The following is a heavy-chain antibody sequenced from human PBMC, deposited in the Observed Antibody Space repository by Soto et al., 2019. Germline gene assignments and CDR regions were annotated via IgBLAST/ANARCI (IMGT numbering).Heavy chain of an antibody. D-gene: IGHD1-1*01. CDR3: AKDTSKYSNNWPAYYGLDV. V-gene: IGHV3-30*18. Sequence: QVQLVESGGGVVQPGRSLRLSCAASGFTFSSFGMHWVRQAPGKGLEWVAVISFDGSNKYYADSVKGRFTISRDNSKNMLSLQMNSLKAEDTAVYYCAKDTSKYSNNWPAYYGLDVWGQGTTVTVSS. CDR2: ISFDGSNK. CDR1: GFTFSSFG. J-gene: IGHJ6*02.